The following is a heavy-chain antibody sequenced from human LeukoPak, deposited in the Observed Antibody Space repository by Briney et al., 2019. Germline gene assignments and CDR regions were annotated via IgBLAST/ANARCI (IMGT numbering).Heavy chain of an antibody. CDR1: GYTFTSYG. J-gene: IGHJ3*02. D-gene: IGHD3/OR15-3a*01. CDR2: ISAYNGNT. CDR3: ARDIWDFVKWMGNDAFDI. Sequence: ASVKVSCKASGYTFTSYGISWVRQAPGQGLEWMGWISAYNGNTNYAQKLQGRVTMTTDTSTSTAYMELRSLRSDDTAVYYCARDIWDFVKWMGNDAFDIWGQGTMVTLSS. V-gene: IGHV1-18*01.